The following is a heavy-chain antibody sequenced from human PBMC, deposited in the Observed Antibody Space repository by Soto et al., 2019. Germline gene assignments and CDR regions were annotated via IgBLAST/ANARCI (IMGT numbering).Heavy chain of an antibody. J-gene: IGHJ6*02. D-gene: IGHD3-3*01. CDR1: GGTFSSYA. Sequence: QVQLVQSGAEVKKPGSSVKVSCKASGGTFSSYAISWVRQAPGQGLEWMGGIIPIFGTANYAQKFQGRVTITADESTSTAYMKLSSLRSEDTAVYYCARETRRYDAHRPPIDYGMDVWGQGTTVTVSS. CDR2: IIPIFGTA. CDR3: ARETRRYDAHRPPIDYGMDV. V-gene: IGHV1-69*01.